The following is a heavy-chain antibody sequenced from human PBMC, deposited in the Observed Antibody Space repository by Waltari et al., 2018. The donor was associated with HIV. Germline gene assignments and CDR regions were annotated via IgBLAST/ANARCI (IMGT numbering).Heavy chain of an antibody. V-gene: IGHV1-2*02. CDR1: GYTFPDHH. D-gene: IGHD4-17*01. CDR2: ITPNSGGT. CDR3: AREGGKSVYGEFGY. Sequence: QVQLLQSGAEVKKPGASVTVSCKASGYTFPDHHIHWRRQAPGQGFEWMGWITPNSGGTNYAPKLQGRVTLTRDTSISTAYMELTRLTSDDTAVYYCAREGGKSVYGEFGYWGQGTLVTVSS. J-gene: IGHJ4*02.